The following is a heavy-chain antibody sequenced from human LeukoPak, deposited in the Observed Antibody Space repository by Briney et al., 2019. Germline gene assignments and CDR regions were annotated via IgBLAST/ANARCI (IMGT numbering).Heavy chain of an antibody. Sequence: PGRSLRLSCAASGFTFSNYGFHWVRQAPGKGLEWVAVIWYDGSNQYYADSVKGRFTVSRDDSKNTLYLQMNSLRAEDTAVYYCARDRTRDGYNQGRVFDYWGQGTLVTVSS. V-gene: IGHV3-33*01. CDR3: ARDRTRDGYNQGRVFDY. D-gene: IGHD5-24*01. CDR2: IWYDGSNQ. J-gene: IGHJ4*02. CDR1: GFTFSNYG.